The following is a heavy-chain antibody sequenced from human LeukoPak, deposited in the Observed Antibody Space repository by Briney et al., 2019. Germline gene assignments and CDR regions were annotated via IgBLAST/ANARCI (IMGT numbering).Heavy chain of an antibody. V-gene: IGHV3-15*01. CDR3: TTDGYCSGGNCYSFDY. J-gene: IGHJ4*02. CDR2: IKSKIDGGTI. Sequence: GGSLRLSCAASGLTFSKAWMSWVRQAPGKGLEWVGRIKSKIDGGTIEYAAPVKGRFTIPRDDSKNTQYLQMNSLKTEDTAVYYCTTDGYCSGGNCYSFDYWGQGILVTVSA. D-gene: IGHD2-15*01. CDR1: GLTFSKAW.